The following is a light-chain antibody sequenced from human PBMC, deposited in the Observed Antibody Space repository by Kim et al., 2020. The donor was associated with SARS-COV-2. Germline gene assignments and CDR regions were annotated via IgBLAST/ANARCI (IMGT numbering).Light chain of an antibody. CDR3: SSYTSSSTLV. CDR1: SSDVGCEND. J-gene: IGLJ3*02. CDR2: DVS. Sequence: PITIHGTGHSSDVGCENDVTWNQQHPGKAPKIMIDDVSKRPSGVSNRFSGSKSGNTASLTISGLQAEDEADYYCSSYTSSSTLVFGGGTQLTVL. V-gene: IGLV2-14*04.